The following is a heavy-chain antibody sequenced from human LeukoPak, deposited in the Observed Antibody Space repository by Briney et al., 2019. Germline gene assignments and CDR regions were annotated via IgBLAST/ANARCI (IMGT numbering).Heavy chain of an antibody. V-gene: IGHV1-69*04. J-gene: IGHJ6*02. CDR3: ARDLAMVRGVNHYYYGMDV. CDR1: GGTFSSYA. CDR2: IIPILGIA. D-gene: IGHD3-10*01. Sequence: GASVKVSRKASGGTFSSYAISWVRQAPGQGLEWMGRIIPILGIANYAQKFQGRVTISADKSTSTAYMELSSLRSEDTAVYYCARDLAMVRGVNHYYYGMDVWGQGTTVTVSS.